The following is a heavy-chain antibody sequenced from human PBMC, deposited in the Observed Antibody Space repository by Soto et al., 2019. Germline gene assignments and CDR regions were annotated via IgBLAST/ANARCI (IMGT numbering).Heavy chain of an antibody. D-gene: IGHD6-6*01. CDR1: GFFFSDYS. V-gene: IGHV3-23*01. CDR2: LSGTGGST. CDR3: ARVDRGSSLFYYYYGMDV. Sequence: GGSLRLSCAASGFFFSDYSMSWVRQAPGKGLEWVSGLSGTGGSTYYAFSVRGRFTISRDNSKNTLYLQMDSLRAEDTAVYYCARVDRGSSLFYYYYGMDVWGQGTTVTVSS. J-gene: IGHJ6*02.